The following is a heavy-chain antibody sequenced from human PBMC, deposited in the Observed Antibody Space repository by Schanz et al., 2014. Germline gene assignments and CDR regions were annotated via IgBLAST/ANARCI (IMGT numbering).Heavy chain of an antibody. D-gene: IGHD3-10*01. CDR2: ISGSGGST. CDR1: GFSLDIFA. J-gene: IGHJ3*02. CDR3: AKGRFGELSAFDI. V-gene: IGHV3-23*01. Sequence: EVHLLESGGGLVEPGGSLRLSCATSGFSLDIFAVSWVRQARGKGLEWVSAISGSGGSTYYADSVKGRFTISRDNSKNTLYLQMNSLRAEDTAVYYCAKGRFGELSAFDIWGQGTMVTVSS.